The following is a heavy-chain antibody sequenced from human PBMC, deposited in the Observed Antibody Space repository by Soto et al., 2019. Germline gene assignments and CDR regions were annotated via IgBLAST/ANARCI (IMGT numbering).Heavy chain of an antibody. Sequence: GGSLRLSCAVSGFPFNRYAMTWVRQAPGKGLECVAGLYGNGGGIEYADSVKGRFTISRDNSNNILYLQMNSLRAEDTAVYFCAKDAVSGDGLWLMDHWGQGTPVTVSS. CDR2: LYGNGGGI. V-gene: IGHV3-23*01. CDR1: GFPFNRYA. J-gene: IGHJ4*02. D-gene: IGHD4-17*01. CDR3: AKDAVSGDGLWLMDH.